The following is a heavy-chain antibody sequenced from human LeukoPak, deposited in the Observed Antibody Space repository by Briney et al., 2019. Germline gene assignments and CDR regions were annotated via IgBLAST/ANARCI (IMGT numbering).Heavy chain of an antibody. D-gene: IGHD2-21*02. CDR2: INHSGST. CDR1: GGSFSGYY. Sequence: SETLSLTCAVYGGSFSGYYWSWIRQPPGKGLEWIGEINHSGSTNYNPSLKSRVTISVDTSKNQFSLKLSSVTAADTAVYYCATYCGGDCYSGDAFDIWGQGTMVTVSS. V-gene: IGHV4-34*01. CDR3: ATYCGGDCYSGDAFDI. J-gene: IGHJ3*02.